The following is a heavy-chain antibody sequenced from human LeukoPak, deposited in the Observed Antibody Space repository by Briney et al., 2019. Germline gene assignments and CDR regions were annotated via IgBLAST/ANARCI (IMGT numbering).Heavy chain of an antibody. CDR3: AREDLSSSSWYRGFDP. CDR2: INTNTGNP. Sequence: ASVKVSCKASGYTFTSYAMNWVRQAPGQGLEWMGWINTNTGNPTYAQGFTGRFVFSLDTSVSTAYLQISSLKAEDTAVYYCAREDLSSSSWYRGFDPWGQGTLVTVSS. V-gene: IGHV7-4-1*02. CDR1: GYTFTSYA. D-gene: IGHD6-13*01. J-gene: IGHJ5*02.